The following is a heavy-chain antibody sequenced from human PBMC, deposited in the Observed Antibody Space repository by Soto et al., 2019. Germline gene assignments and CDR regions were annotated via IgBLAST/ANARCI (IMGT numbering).Heavy chain of an antibody. CDR3: AKGGAIVAAGTRVYLYNAMDV. CDR1: GYTFTGYY. J-gene: IGHJ6*02. Sequence: ASVKVSCKASGYTFTGYYVHWLRQSAGQGLEWMGWINPNSGDTYLAQRFQGRVTMNRDTSIGTAYMELRGLTSDDTAEYYCAKGGAIVAAGTRVYLYNAMDVWGQGTTVTVSS. D-gene: IGHD1-26*01. V-gene: IGHV1-2*02. CDR2: INPNSGDT.